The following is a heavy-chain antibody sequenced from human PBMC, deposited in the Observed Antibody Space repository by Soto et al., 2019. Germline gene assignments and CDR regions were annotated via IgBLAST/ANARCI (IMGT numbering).Heavy chain of an antibody. CDR1: GGSISIYY. D-gene: IGHD2-15*01. J-gene: IGHJ4*02. CDR2: IYNSGST. Sequence: SETLSLTCTVSGGSISIYYWSWIRQPPGKGLEWIGNIYNSGSTNYNPSLKSRVTVSVDTSRHQFSLKLSSVTAADTAMYYCASLYCSGDSCYWDYWGQGTLVTVSS. V-gene: IGHV4-59*01. CDR3: ASLYCSGDSCYWDY.